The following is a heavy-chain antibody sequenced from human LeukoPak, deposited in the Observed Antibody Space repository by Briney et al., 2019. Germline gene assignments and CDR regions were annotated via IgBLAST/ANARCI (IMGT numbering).Heavy chain of an antibody. CDR2: INHSGST. D-gene: IGHD1-7*01. J-gene: IGHJ6*02. Sequence: KASETLSLTCALYGGSFSGHYWSWIRQPPGKGLEWIGEINHSGSTNYNPSLKSRVTISVDTSKNQYSLKMSSVTAADTAVYYCARGRYNWNYVPYYYYGMDVWGQGTTVTVSS. V-gene: IGHV4-34*01. CDR3: ARGRYNWNYVPYYYYGMDV. CDR1: GGSFSGHY.